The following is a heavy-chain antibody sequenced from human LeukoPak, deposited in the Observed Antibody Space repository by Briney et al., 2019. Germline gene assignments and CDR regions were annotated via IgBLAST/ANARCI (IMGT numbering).Heavy chain of an antibody. D-gene: IGHD1-26*01. J-gene: IGHJ4*02. CDR2: VDSDGSST. Sequence: QPGGSLRLACAASGFTFRRDWMHWVRQAPGKGLVWLSRVDSDGSSTAYADSVKGRFTISRDNAKNTVYLQMNSLRAEDTAVYYCARGGPSGSYFDYWGQGTLVTVPS. V-gene: IGHV3-74*01. CDR1: GFTFRRDW. CDR3: ARGGPSGSYFDY.